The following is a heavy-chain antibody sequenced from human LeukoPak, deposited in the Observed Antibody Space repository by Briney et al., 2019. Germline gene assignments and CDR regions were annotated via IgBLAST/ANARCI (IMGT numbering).Heavy chain of an antibody. D-gene: IGHD2-2*01. J-gene: IGHJ6*03. V-gene: IGHV4-4*07. CDR3: ARGVWYCSSTSCYYYYYYMDV. CDR2: IYTSGGT. Sequence: SETLSLTCTVSGGSISSYYWSWIRQPAGKGLEWIGRIYTSGGTNYNPSLKSRVTMSVDTSKNQFSLKLSSVTAADTAVYYCARGVWYCSSTSCYYYYYYMDVWGKGTTVTVSS. CDR1: GGSISSYY.